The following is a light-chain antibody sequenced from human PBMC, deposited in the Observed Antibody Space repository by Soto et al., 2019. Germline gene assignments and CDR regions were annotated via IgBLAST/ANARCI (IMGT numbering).Light chain of an antibody. CDR3: SSFTSSHTYV. CDR2: RNN. J-gene: IGLJ1*01. V-gene: IGLV1-47*01. CDR1: SSNIGINY. Sequence: QSVLTQPPSASGTPGQSVSISCSGSSSNIGINYVFWYQQLPGTAPKLLIYRNNQRPSEVPDRFSGSKSGNTASLTISGLQAEDEADYYCSSFTSSHTYVFGTGTKLTVL.